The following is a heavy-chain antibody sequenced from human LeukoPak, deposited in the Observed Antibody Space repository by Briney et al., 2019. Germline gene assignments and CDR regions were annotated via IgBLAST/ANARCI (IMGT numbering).Heavy chain of an antibody. Sequence: KPSETLSLTCTVSGGSISSSSYYWGWIRQPPGKGLEWIGSIYYSGSTYYNPSLKSRVTISVDTSKNQFSLKLSSVTAADTAVYYCARGVAYYDSSGYLKIYYYYYMDVWGKGTTVTVSS. J-gene: IGHJ6*03. V-gene: IGHV4-39*07. CDR2: IYYSGST. D-gene: IGHD3-22*01. CDR3: ARGVAYYDSSGYLKIYYYYYMDV. CDR1: GGSISSSSYY.